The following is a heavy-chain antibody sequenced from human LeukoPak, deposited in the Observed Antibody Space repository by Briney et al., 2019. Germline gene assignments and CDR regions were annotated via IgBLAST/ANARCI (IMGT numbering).Heavy chain of an antibody. CDR3: AKKTPGTYPFDY. J-gene: IGHJ4*02. Sequence: GGSLRLSCAASGFSFSSTAMNWVRQAPGKGLEWVSASGTDGDTYYADSVQGRFTISRDNSRNTLYLQMTCLRADDTAVYYCAKKTPGTYPFDYWGQGTLVTVSP. V-gene: IGHV3-23*01. CDR1: GFSFSSTA. CDR2: SGTDGDT. D-gene: IGHD6-13*01.